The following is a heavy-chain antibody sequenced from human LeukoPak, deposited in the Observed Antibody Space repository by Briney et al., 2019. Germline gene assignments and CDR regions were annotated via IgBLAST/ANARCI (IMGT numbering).Heavy chain of an antibody. Sequence: ASVKVSCKASGYTFTSYAMNWVRQAPGQGLEWMGWINTNTGNPTYAQGFTGRFVFSLDTSVSTAYLQISSLKAEDTAVYYCGRGCRDGYHPSWWFAPWGQGTLVTVSS. J-gene: IGHJ5*02. CDR1: GYTFTSYA. CDR2: INTNTGNP. CDR3: GRGCRDGYHPSWWFAP. V-gene: IGHV7-4-1*02. D-gene: IGHD5-24*01.